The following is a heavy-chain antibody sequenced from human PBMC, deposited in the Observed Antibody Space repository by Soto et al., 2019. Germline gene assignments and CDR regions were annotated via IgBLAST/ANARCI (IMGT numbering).Heavy chain of an antibody. CDR2: IFPRDSDT. D-gene: IGHD2-15*01. V-gene: IGHV5-51*01. CDR3: VRGYNRWWSINPYSFGY. J-gene: IGHJ4*02. Sequence: GESLKISCKASGYTFTSYWIGWVRQVPGKGLEWIGIIFPRDSDTRYSPSFQGQVTISADRSINPAYLQLSSLKASNTTISYSVRGYNRWWSINPYSFGYGGQGKLVTVPS. CDR1: GYTFTSYW.